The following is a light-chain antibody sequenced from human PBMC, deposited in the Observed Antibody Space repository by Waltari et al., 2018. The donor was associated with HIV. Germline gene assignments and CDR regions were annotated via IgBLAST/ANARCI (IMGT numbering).Light chain of an antibody. CDR1: QSISDW. V-gene: IGKV1-5*03. CDR2: KAS. CDR3: QQYNTYSFI. J-gene: IGKJ3*01. Sequence: DIQMTQSPSTLSASVGDRVTITCRASQSISDWLAWYQQKPGKAPKLLIYKASSVESGVPSRFSGSGSGTEFTLSIRSLQPDDFATYYCQQYNTYSFIFGPGTKVDIK.